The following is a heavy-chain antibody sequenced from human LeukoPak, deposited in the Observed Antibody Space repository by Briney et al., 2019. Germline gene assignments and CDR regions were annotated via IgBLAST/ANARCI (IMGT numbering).Heavy chain of an antibody. V-gene: IGHV4-4*07. D-gene: IGHD1-14*01. CDR2: IYTSGST. CDR1: GGSISSYY. Sequence: SETLSLTRIVSGGSISSYYWSWIRQPAGPGLEWIGRIYTSGSTNYKPSLKSRVTISVDKSKNQFSLKLSSVTAADKAVYYCAIEPSGYYFDYWGQATLVTVYS. J-gene: IGHJ4*02. CDR3: AIEPSGYYFDY.